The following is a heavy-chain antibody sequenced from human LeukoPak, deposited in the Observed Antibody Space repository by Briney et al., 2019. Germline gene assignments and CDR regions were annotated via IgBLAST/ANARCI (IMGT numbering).Heavy chain of an antibody. V-gene: IGHV3-48*03. J-gene: IGHJ6*03. CDR1: GFTFSSYE. D-gene: IGHD6-19*01. Sequence: GGSLRLSCAASGFTFSSYEMHWVRQAPGKGLEWVSYIISSGSTIYNADSVKGRFTISRDNARSSLYLQMNSLRAEDTAVYYCAREVSKTLSSGWYYYMDVWGKGTTVTISS. CDR2: IISSGSTI. CDR3: AREVSKTLSSGWYYYMDV.